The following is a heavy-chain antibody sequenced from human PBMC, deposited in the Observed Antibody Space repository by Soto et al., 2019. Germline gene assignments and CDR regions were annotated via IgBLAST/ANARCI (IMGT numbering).Heavy chain of an antibody. Sequence: GASVKVSCKASGYTFTSYGISWVRQAPGQGLEWMGWISAYNGNTNYAQKLQGRVTMTTDTSTSTAYMKLSSVTAADTAVYYCARHKTTMLTVVSAFDPWGQGTRVTVSS. CDR1: GYTFTSYG. J-gene: IGHJ5*02. CDR3: ARHKTTMLTVVSAFDP. D-gene: IGHD3-22*01. CDR2: ISAYNGNT. V-gene: IGHV1-18*04.